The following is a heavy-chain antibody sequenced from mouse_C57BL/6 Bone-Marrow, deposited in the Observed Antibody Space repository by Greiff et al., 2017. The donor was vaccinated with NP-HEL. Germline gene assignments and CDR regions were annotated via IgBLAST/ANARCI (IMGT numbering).Heavy chain of an antibody. CDR1: GFNIKDDY. CDR3: TTGGYYLDY. J-gene: IGHJ2*01. V-gene: IGHV14-4*01. Sequence: VHVKQSGAELVRPGASVKLSCTASGFNIKDDYMHWVKQRPEQGLEWIGWIDPENGDTEYASKFQGKATITADTSSNTAYLQLSSLTSEDTAVYYCTTGGYYLDYWGQGTTLTVSS. CDR2: IDPENGDT.